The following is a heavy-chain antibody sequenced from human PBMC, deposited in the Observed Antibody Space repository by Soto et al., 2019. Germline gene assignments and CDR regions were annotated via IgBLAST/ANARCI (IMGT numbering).Heavy chain of an antibody. CDR3: TTDDYGDLPFDY. CDR2: IKSKTDGGTT. Sequence: PGGSLRLSCAASGFTFSNACMSWVRQAPGKGREWVGRIKSKTDGGTTDYAAPVKGRFTISRDDSKNTLYLQMNSLKTEDTAVYYCTTDDYGDLPFDYWGQGTLVTVSS. J-gene: IGHJ4*02. D-gene: IGHD4-17*01. V-gene: IGHV3-15*01. CDR1: GFTFSNAC.